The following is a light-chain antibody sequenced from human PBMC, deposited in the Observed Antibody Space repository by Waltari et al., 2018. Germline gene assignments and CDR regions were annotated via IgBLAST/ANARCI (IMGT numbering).Light chain of an antibody. Sequence: DIQMTQSPSSLSASVGDRVTITCRASETVNSYLNWYQKKPGKAPNLLIYQASTLQNGFPSRFSGSGSGTDYTFTISSLQSEDVATYYCQHNYGTPPTFGGGTKVEIK. V-gene: IGKV1-39*01. CDR3: QHNYGTPPT. CDR2: QAS. J-gene: IGKJ4*01. CDR1: ETVNSY.